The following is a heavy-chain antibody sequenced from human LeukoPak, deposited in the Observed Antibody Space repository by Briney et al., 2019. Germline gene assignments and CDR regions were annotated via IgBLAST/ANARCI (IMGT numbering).Heavy chain of an antibody. Sequence: SETLSLTCTVSGGSISSYYWSWIRQPPGKGLEWIGYIYYSGSTNYNPSLKSRVAISVDASKNQFSLKVDSVTTADTAVYYCTRGDYDFWSGNWRFDTWGQGTLVTVSS. CDR2: IYYSGST. J-gene: IGHJ4*02. V-gene: IGHV4-59*01. CDR3: TRGDYDFWSGNWRFDT. D-gene: IGHD3-3*01. CDR1: GGSISSYY.